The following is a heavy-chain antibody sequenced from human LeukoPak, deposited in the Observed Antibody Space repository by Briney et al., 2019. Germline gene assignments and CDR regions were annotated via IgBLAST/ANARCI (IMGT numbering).Heavy chain of an antibody. D-gene: IGHD3-3*01. Sequence: SETLSLTCTVSGGSISSSSYYWGWIRQPPGKGLEWIGSIYYSGSTYYNPSLKSRVTISVDTSKNQFSLKLSSVTAADTAVYYCARTYFWSGYSLPEFDYWGQGTLVTVSS. V-gene: IGHV4-39*01. CDR1: GGSISSSSYY. CDR3: ARTYFWSGYSLPEFDY. J-gene: IGHJ4*02. CDR2: IYYSGST.